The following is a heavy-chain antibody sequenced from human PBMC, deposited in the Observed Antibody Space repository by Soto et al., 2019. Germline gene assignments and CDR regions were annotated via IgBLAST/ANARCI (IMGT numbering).Heavy chain of an antibody. CDR3: PRSPPSCCPSES. D-gene: IGHD2-21*01. CDR1: GFTVSSNY. Sequence: EVQLVESGGGLVQPGGSLRLSCAASGFTVSSNYMSWVRQAPGRGLEWVSGIFSGEDVYYADSVKGRFTISRDDSKTTLYLQMNSLSAEDTAMYYCPRSPPSCCPSESWGQGTPVTVSS. CDR2: IFSGEDV. V-gene: IGHV3-53*01. J-gene: IGHJ4*02.